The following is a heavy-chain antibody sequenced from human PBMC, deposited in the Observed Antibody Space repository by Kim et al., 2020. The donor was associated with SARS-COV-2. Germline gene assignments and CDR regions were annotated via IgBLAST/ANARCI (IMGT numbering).Heavy chain of an antibody. CDR1: GYTFTSYL. CDR2: ISPYNGIA. J-gene: IGHJ6*02. CDR3: ARANYYSGMDV. V-gene: IGHV1-18*01. Sequence: ASVKVSCKASGYTFTSYLVIWVRQAPGQGLEWMGWISPYNGIAIYAQKVHGRVAMTTDTSTTTAYIELGSLRSDDTAIYFCARANYYSGMDVWGQGTTLT.